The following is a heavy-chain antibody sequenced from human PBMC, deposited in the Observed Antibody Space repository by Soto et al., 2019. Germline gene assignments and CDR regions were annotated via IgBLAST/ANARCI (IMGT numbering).Heavy chain of an antibody. CDR1: GGSFSGYY. CDR3: ARQIKPSYYHSSGYYFDY. CDR2: INHSGST. V-gene: IGHV4-34*01. D-gene: IGHD3-22*01. J-gene: IGHJ4*02. Sequence: SETLSLTCAVYGGSFSGYYWSWIRQPPGKGLEWIGEINHSGSTNYNPSLKSRVTISVDTSKNQFSLKLSSVTAADTAVYYCARQIKPSYYHSSGYYFDYWGQGTLVTVSS.